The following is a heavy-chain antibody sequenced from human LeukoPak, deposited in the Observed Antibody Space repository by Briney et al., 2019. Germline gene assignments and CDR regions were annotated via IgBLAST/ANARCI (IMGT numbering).Heavy chain of an antibody. V-gene: IGHV4-59*11. Sequence: SETLPLTCTVSGGSLSIHYWSWSRQPPGKGLELIGHIFSTGTTFYNPSLSGRVSISLDTSRNQFSLKLTSVTAADTAVYYCARFSSDCSTASCYLTYWGQGTLVTVSS. J-gene: IGHJ4*02. CDR3: ARFSSDCSTASCYLTY. D-gene: IGHD2-2*01. CDR1: GGSLSIHY. CDR2: IFSTGTT.